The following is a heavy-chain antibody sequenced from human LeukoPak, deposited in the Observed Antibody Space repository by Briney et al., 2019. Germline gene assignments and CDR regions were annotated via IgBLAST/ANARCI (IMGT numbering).Heavy chain of an antibody. CDR1: GYSFSSGFF. V-gene: IGHV4-38-2*02. CDR3: ARDKDLAVAANWFDP. CDR2: LYHTGTT. D-gene: IGHD6-19*01. J-gene: IGHJ5*02. Sequence: SETLSLTCTVSGYSFSSGFFWGWIRQPPGKGLEWIGRLYHTGTTYNNPSLKSHVTMSLDTSKNQFSLKMTSVTAAYTAVYYCARDKDLAVAANWFDPWGQGTLVIVSS.